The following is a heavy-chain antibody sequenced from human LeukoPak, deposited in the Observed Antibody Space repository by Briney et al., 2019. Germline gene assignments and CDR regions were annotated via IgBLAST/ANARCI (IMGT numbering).Heavy chain of an antibody. V-gene: IGHV4-59*01. CDR1: GGSISSYY. CDR3: ARTPDGSSWYRVDY. Sequence: SETLSLTCTVSGGSISSYYRSWIRQPPGKGLEWIGYIYYSGSTNYNPSLKSRVTISVDTSKNQFSLKLSSVTAADTAVYYCARTPDGSSWYRVDYWGQGTLVTVSS. CDR2: IYYSGST. J-gene: IGHJ4*02. D-gene: IGHD6-13*01.